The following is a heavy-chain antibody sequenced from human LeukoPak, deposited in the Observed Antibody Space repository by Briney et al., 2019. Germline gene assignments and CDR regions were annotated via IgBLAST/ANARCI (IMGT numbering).Heavy chain of an antibody. CDR3: ARGKRFGELFYFDY. D-gene: IGHD3-10*01. CDR2: IRYDGSNK. V-gene: IGHV3-30*02. J-gene: IGHJ4*02. Sequence: GGSLRLSCAASGFTFSSYGMHWVRQAPGKGLEWVTFIRYDGSNKYYADSVKDRFTISRDNSKNTLYLRMNSLRAEDTAIYYCARGKRFGELFYFDYWGQGTLVTVSS. CDR1: GFTFSSYG.